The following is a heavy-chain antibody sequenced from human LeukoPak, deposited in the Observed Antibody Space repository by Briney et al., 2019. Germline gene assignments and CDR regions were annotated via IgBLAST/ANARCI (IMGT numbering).Heavy chain of an antibody. V-gene: IGHV3-23*01. Sequence: GGSLRLSCAASGFTFSTYALSWVRQAPGKGLEWVSSISGSAGGTYYADSVKGRFTISRDNSKNTLYLQMHSLRAEDTAVYYCAKNWVTSSWFNWFDPWGQGTLVTVSS. CDR3: AKNWVTSSWFNWFDP. J-gene: IGHJ5*02. CDR1: GFTFSTYA. CDR2: ISGSAGGT. D-gene: IGHD6-13*01.